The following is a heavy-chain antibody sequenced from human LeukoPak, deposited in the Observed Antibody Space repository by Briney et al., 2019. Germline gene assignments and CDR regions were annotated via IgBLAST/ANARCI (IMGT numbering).Heavy chain of an antibody. CDR1: GGSISSGGYY. CDR3: ARDSTNYGGSDAFDI. V-gene: IGHV4-31*03. D-gene: IGHD4-23*01. CDR2: IYYSGST. Sequence: PSETLSLTYTVSGGSISSGGYYWRWIRQHPGKGLEWIGYIYYSGSTYYNPSLKSRVTISVDTSKNQFSLKLSSVTAADTAVYYCARDSTNYGGSDAFDIWGQGTMVTVSS. J-gene: IGHJ3*02.